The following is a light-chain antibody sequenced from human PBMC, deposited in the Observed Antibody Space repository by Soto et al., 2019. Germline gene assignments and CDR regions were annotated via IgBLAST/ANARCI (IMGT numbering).Light chain of an antibody. CDR2: DAS. Sequence: EVVLTQSPATLSLSPGETATLSCRASQSVSIYLAWFQQKPGQAPRLLIYDASNRATGIPARFSGSGSGTDFTLTISSLEPEDFAVYYCQQRMTWPPITFGQGTRLEMK. J-gene: IGKJ5*01. V-gene: IGKV3-11*01. CDR1: QSVSIY. CDR3: QQRMTWPPIT.